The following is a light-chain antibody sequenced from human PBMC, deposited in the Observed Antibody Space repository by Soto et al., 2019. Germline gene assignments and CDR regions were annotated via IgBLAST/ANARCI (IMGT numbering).Light chain of an antibody. V-gene: IGKV3-11*01. CDR2: DAS. CDR3: QQRSHWPT. J-gene: IGKJ1*01. CDR1: QSVSSH. Sequence: EIVLTQSPATLSLSPGGRATLSCRASQSVSSHLAWYQQKPGQSPRLLIYDASNRATGIPARFSGSGSGTDFTLTISSLEPEDFAFYFCQQRSHWPTFGQGTKVDIK.